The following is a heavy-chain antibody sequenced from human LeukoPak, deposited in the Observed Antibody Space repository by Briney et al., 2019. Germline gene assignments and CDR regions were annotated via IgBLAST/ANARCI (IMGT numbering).Heavy chain of an antibody. D-gene: IGHD1-26*01. V-gene: IGHV3-7*01. CDR3: ARARGRGY. CDR2: IKQDGSEK. J-gene: IGHJ4*02. CDR1: GFTFSSYW. Sequence: GGSLRLSCAASGFTFSSYWRSWVRQAPGKGLEWVANIKQDGSEKYYVDSVKGRFTISRDNAKNSLYLQMNSLRAEDTAVYYCARARGRGYWGQGTLVTVSS.